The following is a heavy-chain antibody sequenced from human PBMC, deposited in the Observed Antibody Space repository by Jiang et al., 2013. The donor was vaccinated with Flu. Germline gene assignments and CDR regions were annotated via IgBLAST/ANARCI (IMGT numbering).Heavy chain of an antibody. J-gene: IGHJ3*02. CDR1: GFTFDDYA. V-gene: IGHV3-9*01. D-gene: IGHD3-10*01. Sequence: VQLVESGGGLVQPGRSLRLSCAASGFTFDDYAMHWVRQAPGKGLEWVSGISWNSGSIGYADSVKGRFTISRDNAKNSLYLQMNSLRAEDTALYYCAKDFPYGSGSYQAAFDIWGQGTMVTVSS. CDR2: ISWNSGSI. CDR3: AKDFPYGSGSYQAAFDI.